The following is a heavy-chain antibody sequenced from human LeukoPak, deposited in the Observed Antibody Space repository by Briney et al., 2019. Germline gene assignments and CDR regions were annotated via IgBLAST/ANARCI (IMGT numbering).Heavy chain of an antibody. Sequence: SGGSLRLSCAASGFTVSSYGMHWVRQAPGKGLEWVAVISYDGSNKYYADSVKGRFTISRDNSKNTLYLQMNSLRAEDTAVYYCAKGLYGDHPFFDYWGQGTLVTVSS. D-gene: IGHD4-17*01. CDR3: AKGLYGDHPFFDY. V-gene: IGHV3-30*18. CDR1: GFTVSSYG. CDR2: ISYDGSNK. J-gene: IGHJ4*02.